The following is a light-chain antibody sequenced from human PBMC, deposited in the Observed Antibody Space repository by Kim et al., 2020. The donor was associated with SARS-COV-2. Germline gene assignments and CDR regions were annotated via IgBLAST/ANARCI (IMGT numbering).Light chain of an antibody. CDR3: QVWDSSSDHVV. CDR1: NIGSKS. CDR2: YDS. V-gene: IGLV3-21*04. J-gene: IGLJ2*01. Sequence: APGKTARFTCGGNNIGSKSVHWYQQKPGQAPVLVIYYDSDRPSGIPERFSGSNSGNTATLAISRVEAGDEADYYCQVWDSSSDHVVFGGGTKLTVL.